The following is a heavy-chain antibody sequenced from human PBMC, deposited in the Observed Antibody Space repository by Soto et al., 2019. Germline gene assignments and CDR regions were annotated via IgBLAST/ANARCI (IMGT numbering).Heavy chain of an antibody. J-gene: IGHJ3*02. CDR3: ARRYGYAFDI. CDR2: IYYSGST. D-gene: IGHD5-18*01. CDR1: GGSISSYY. V-gene: IGHV4-59*08. Sequence: QVQLQESGPGLVKPSETLSLTCTVSGGSISSYYWSWIRQPPGKGLEWIGYIYYSGSTNYNPSLKSRVTISVDTSKNQSPLNLSFVTAADTAVYYCARRYGYAFDIWGQGTMVTVSS.